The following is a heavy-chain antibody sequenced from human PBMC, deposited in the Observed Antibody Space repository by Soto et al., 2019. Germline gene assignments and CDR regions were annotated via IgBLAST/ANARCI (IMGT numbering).Heavy chain of an antibody. V-gene: IGHV3-21*01. CDR2: ISISSSYI. CDR1: GLTFSSYS. J-gene: IGHJ4*02. Sequence: GGSLRLSYAASGLTFSSYSMNWVRQAPGKGLEWVSSISISSSYIYYADSVKGRFTISRDNAKNSLYLQMNSLRAEDTAVYFCAREGSYWNDVGPDWGQGTLVTVSS. CDR3: AREGSYWNDVGPD. D-gene: IGHD1-1*01.